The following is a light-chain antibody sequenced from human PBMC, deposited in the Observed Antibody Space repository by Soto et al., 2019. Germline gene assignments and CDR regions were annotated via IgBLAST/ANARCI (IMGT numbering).Light chain of an antibody. CDR3: QVWDRSSVL. CDR1: NIGGKS. J-gene: IGLJ3*02. Sequence: SYGLTQPPSVSVAPGETASITCGGNNIGGKSVHWYQQKPGQAPALVISYDGDWPSGIPVRFSGSNSGNTATLTISRVEAGDEADYYCQVWDRSSVLFGGGTKLTVL. V-gene: IGLV3-21*04. CDR2: YDG.